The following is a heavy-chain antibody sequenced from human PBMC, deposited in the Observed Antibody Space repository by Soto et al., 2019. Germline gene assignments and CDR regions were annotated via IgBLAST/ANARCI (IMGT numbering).Heavy chain of an antibody. CDR3: ARDFGHGYYLDY. Sequence: GGSLRLSCAASGFTFSSYDLNWVRQAPGKGLEWVSYITDSSDTVHYADSVRGRFTISRDNAESSLYLQMNSLRDEDTAVYFCARDFGHGYYLDYWGRGTLVTVS. CDR2: ITDSSDTV. D-gene: IGHD3-3*01. CDR1: GFTFSSYD. V-gene: IGHV3-48*02. J-gene: IGHJ4*02.